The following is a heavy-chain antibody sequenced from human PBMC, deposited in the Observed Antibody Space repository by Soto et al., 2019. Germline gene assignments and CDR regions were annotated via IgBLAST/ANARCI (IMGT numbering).Heavy chain of an antibody. CDR1: GFTFSSYW. V-gene: IGHV3-7*01. J-gene: IGHJ5*02. Sequence: LRLSCAASGFTFSSYWMSWVRQAPGKGLEWVANIKQDGSEKYYVDSVKGRFTISRDNAKNSLYLQMNSLRAEDTAVYYCAREKGVWSGYYTPWSWFDPWGQGTLVTVSS. CDR3: AREKGVWSGYYTPWSWFDP. D-gene: IGHD3-3*01. CDR2: IKQDGSEK.